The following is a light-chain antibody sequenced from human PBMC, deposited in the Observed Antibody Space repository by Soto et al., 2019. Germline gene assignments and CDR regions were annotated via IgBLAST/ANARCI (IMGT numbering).Light chain of an antibody. CDR3: GSYTRRSTPVI. CDR1: SSDVGGYNY. Sequence: QSALTQPASVSGSPGQSITISCTGSSSDVGGYNYVSWYQQHPGKAPKLMIYEVSNRPSGVSNRFSASKSGNTASLTISGLQAEDEADYYCGSYTRRSTPVIFGGGTKVTVL. J-gene: IGLJ2*01. V-gene: IGLV2-14*01. CDR2: EVS.